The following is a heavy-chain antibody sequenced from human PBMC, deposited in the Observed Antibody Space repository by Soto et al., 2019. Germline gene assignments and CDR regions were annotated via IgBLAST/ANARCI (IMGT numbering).Heavy chain of an antibody. J-gene: IGHJ5*02. Sequence: SVKVSCNASGGTFSSYAISWVRQAPGQGLEWMGGIIPIFGTANYAQKFQGRVTITADKSTSTAYMELSSLRSEDTAVYYCARKAQNYDSSGYYLAFGNWFDPWGHGTLVTVSS. CDR1: GGTFSSYA. D-gene: IGHD3-22*01. V-gene: IGHV1-69*06. CDR3: ARKAQNYDSSGYYLAFGNWFDP. CDR2: IIPIFGTA.